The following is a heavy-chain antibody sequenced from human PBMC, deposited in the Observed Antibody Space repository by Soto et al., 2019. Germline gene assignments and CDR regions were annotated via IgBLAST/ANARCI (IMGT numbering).Heavy chain of an antibody. D-gene: IGHD3-22*01. V-gene: IGHV3-9*01. Sequence: EVQLVESGGGLVQPGRSLRLSCAASGFTFDDYAMHWVRQAPGKGLEWVSGISWNSGSIGYADSVKGRFTISRDNAKNAQYLQMNSLRAEDTALYYCAKDMGRYYYDSSGYYPLDYWGQGTLVTVSS. CDR1: GFTFDDYA. CDR3: AKDMGRYYYDSSGYYPLDY. J-gene: IGHJ4*02. CDR2: ISWNSGSI.